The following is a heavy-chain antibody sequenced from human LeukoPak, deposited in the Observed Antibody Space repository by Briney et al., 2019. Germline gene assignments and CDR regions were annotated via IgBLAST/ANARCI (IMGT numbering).Heavy chain of an antibody. V-gene: IGHV3-7*03. CDR3: AEDPILTGFYNDGR. CDR2: IKQDGSEK. J-gene: IGHJ4*02. CDR1: GIILSSYW. Sequence: GGSLRLSCAASGIILSSYWMSWVRQAPGKGLEWVANIKQDGSEKWYVDSVKGRFTISRDNSKNTLYLEMDSLRAEDTARYFCAEDPILTGFYNDGRWGQGTLVIVSS. D-gene: IGHD3-9*01.